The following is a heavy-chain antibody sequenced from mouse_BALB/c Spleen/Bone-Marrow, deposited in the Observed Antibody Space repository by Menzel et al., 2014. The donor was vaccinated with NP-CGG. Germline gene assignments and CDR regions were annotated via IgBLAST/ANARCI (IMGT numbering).Heavy chain of an antibody. D-gene: IGHD1-1*01. CDR3: AREGTYYAYFDY. J-gene: IGHJ2*01. CDR2: INPSIGHT. CDR1: GYIFTSYT. V-gene: IGHV1-4*02. Sequence: LQESAAELARPGASVKLSCKASGYIFTSYTIQWIKQRPGQGLEWIGYINPSIGHTEYNQKFKDKTTLTADTSSSTTYMQLSSLTSEDSAVYYCAREGTYYAYFDYWGQGTTLTVSS.